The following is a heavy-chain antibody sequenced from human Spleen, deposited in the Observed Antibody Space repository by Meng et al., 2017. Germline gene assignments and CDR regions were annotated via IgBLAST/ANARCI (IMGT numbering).Heavy chain of an antibody. V-gene: IGHV3-23*01. Sequence: GESLKISCAASGFTVSHNYISWVRQAPGKGLEWVSSISISGETTRYADSVKGRFTVSRDNSKSTLHLQMNSLRVEDTAIYYCAKEIRPTDYWGQGTLVTVSS. J-gene: IGHJ4*02. CDR1: GFTVSHNY. CDR2: ISISGETT. CDR3: AKEIRPTDY.